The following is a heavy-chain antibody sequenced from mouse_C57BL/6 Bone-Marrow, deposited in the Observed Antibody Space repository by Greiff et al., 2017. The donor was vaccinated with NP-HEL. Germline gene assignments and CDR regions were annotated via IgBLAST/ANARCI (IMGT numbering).Heavy chain of an antibody. CDR3: ARDRAGTCYFDY. J-gene: IGHJ2*01. V-gene: IGHV5-16*01. D-gene: IGHD4-1*01. Sequence: EVKLVESEGGLVQPGSSMKLSCTASGFTFSDYYMAWVRQVPEKGLEWVANINYDGSSTYYLDSLKSRFIISRDNAKNILYLQMSSLKSEDTATDYCARDRAGTCYFDYWGQGTTLTVSA. CDR1: GFTFSDYY. CDR2: INYDGSST.